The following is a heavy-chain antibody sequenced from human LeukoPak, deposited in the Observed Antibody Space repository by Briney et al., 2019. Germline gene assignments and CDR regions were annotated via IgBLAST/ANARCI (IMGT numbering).Heavy chain of an antibody. CDR3: ARDGYNYRRFDY. V-gene: IGHV4-61*02. D-gene: IGHD5-24*01. CDR2: IYTSGST. CDR1: GGSISSGSYY. Sequence: PSQTLSLTCTVSGGSISSGSYYWSWIRQPAGKGLEWIGRIYTSGSTNYNPSLKSRVTISVDTSKNQFSLKLSSVAAADTAVYYCARDGYNYRRFDYWGQGTLVTVSS. J-gene: IGHJ4*02.